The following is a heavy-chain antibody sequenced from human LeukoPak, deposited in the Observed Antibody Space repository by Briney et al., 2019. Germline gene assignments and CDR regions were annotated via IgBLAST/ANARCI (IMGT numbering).Heavy chain of an antibody. Sequence: ASVKVSCKASGYTFTTYYIHWVRQAPGQGLEWMGIINPSGGSTTYAQKFQGRVTMTRDTSRSTVYMELSSLRSEDTAVYYCTFSGSYRGRDNWFDPWGQGILATVSS. V-gene: IGHV1-46*01. D-gene: IGHD1-26*01. CDR1: GYTFTTYY. CDR2: INPSGGST. J-gene: IGHJ5*02. CDR3: TFSGSYRGRDNWFDP.